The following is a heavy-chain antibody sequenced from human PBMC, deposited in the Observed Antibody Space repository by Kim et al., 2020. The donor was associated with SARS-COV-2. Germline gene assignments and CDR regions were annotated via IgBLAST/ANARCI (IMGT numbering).Heavy chain of an antibody. CDR1: GDSISNEGSY. CDR3: VSLGGDWYCRPGN. Sequence: SETLSLTCDVSGDSISNEGSYWGWIRQPPGKWLEWIGNIYYSGTTYYNPSLNSRVSISVDTSKNQFSLHLNSVTAADTAVYYCVSLGGDWYCRPGNWGQGPMVTVSS. CDR2: IYYSGTT. J-gene: IGHJ1*01. D-gene: IGHD2-21*02. V-gene: IGHV4-39*01.